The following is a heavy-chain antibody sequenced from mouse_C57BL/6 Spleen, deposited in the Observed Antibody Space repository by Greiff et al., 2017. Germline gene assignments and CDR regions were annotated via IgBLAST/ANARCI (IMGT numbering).Heavy chain of an antibody. CDR3: ARWVLPPYWYFDV. J-gene: IGHJ1*03. Sequence: VKLQESGAELVKPGASVKISCKASGYAFSSYWMNWVKQRPGKGLEWIGQIYPGDGDTNYNGKFKGKATLTADKSSSTAYMQLSSLTSEDSAVYFCARWVLPPYWYFDVWGTGTTVTVSS. D-gene: IGHD2-3*01. CDR1: GYAFSSYW. CDR2: IYPGDGDT. V-gene: IGHV1-80*01.